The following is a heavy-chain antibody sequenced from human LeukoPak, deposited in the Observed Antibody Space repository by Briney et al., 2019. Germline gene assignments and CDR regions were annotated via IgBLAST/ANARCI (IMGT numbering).Heavy chain of an antibody. CDR2: IIPIFGTA. CDR3: ARVDFWSGYNKYYFDY. V-gene: IGHV1-69*06. CDR1: GGTFSSYA. Sequence: SVKVSCKASGGTFSSYAISWVRQAPGQGLEWMGGIIPIFGTANYAQKFQGRVTITADKSTSTAYMELSSLRSEDTAVYYCARVDFWSGYNKYYFDYWGQGTLVTVSS. D-gene: IGHD3-3*01. J-gene: IGHJ4*02.